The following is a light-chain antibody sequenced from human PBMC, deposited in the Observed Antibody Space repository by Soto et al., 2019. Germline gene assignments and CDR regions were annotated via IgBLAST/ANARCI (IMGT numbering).Light chain of an antibody. CDR1: SSNIGAGYD. CDR3: QSYASSLSVV. Sequence: QSVLTQPPSVSGAPGQRVTISCTGSSSNIGAGYDVHWYQQLPGTAPKLLIYGNSNRPSGVPDRFSGSKSGTSASLAITGLKAEDEADYYCQSYASSLSVVFGGGTKLTVL. CDR2: GNS. J-gene: IGLJ2*01. V-gene: IGLV1-40*01.